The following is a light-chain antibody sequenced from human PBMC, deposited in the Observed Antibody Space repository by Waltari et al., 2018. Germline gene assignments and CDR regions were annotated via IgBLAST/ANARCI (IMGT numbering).Light chain of an antibody. Sequence: DIQMTQSPSTLSASVGDRVTITCRASQSISSWLAWYQQKPGKPPKLLIYKASSLESGVPARFSGSGSGTEFTLNISSLQPDDFATYYCQQYNSYSRTFGQGTKVEIK. CDR1: QSISSW. V-gene: IGKV1-5*03. J-gene: IGKJ1*01. CDR3: QQYNSYSRT. CDR2: KAS.